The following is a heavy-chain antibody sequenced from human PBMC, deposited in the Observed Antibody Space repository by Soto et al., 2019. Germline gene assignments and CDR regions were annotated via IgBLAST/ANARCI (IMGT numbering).Heavy chain of an antibody. CDR1: GVSITGSY. D-gene: IGHD1-26*01. CDR2: VYHSGTT. CDR3: ARDMPDGAGRLAGCAY. Sequence: SETLSLTCSVSGVSITGSYWSWIRQPPGKTLEWIGYVYHSGTTTYNPSLKSRVSISVDTSKNQFSLRLTSVIAADTAVYYCARDMPDGAGRLAGCAYWGQGILVPGSS. J-gene: IGHJ4*02. V-gene: IGHV4-59*01.